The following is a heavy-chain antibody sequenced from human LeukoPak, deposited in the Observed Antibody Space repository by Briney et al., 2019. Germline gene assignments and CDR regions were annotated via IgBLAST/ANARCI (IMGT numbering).Heavy chain of an antibody. D-gene: IGHD2-15*01. V-gene: IGHV3-7*01. CDR2: IKQDGSEK. CDR1: GFTFSSYW. J-gene: IGHJ4*02. Sequence: GGSLRLSCAASGFTFSSYWMSWVRQAPGKGLEWVANIKQDGSEKYYVDSVKGRFTISRDNAKNSLYLQMNSLRAEDTAVYYCARDGLPWGVVAAALDYWGQGTLVTVSS. CDR3: ARDGLPWGVVAAALDY.